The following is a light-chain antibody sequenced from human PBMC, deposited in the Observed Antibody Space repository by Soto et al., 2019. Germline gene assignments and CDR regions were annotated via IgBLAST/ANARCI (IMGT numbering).Light chain of an antibody. CDR3: CSYAGSSPHVV. V-gene: IGLV2-23*01. CDR2: EGS. CDR1: SSDVGSYIL. J-gene: IGLJ2*01. Sequence: QSVLTQPASVSGSPGQSITISCTGTSSDVGSYILVSWYQQHPGKAPKLMIYEGSKRPSGVSNRFSGSKSGNTASLTISGLQAEDEADYYCCSYAGSSPHVVFGGGTKVTVL.